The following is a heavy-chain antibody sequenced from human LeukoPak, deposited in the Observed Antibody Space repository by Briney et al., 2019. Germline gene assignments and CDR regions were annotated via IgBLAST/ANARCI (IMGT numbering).Heavy chain of an antibody. J-gene: IGHJ4*02. CDR1: GFTFSSYG. CDR3: AKCYWQWLVPDY. V-gene: IGHV3-30*02. Sequence: GGSLRLSCAASGFTFSSYGMHWVRQAPGKGLEWVAFIRYDGSNKYYADSVKGRFTISRDNSKNTLYLRMNSLRAEDTAVYYCAKCYWQWLVPDYWGQGTLVTVSS. D-gene: IGHD6-19*01. CDR2: IRYDGSNK.